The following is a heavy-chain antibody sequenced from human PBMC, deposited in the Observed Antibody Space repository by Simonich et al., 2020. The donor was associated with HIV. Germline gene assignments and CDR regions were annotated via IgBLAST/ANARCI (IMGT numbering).Heavy chain of an antibody. Sequence: EVQLVESGGGLVKPGGSLRLSCAASGFTFSSYSMNWVRKAPGKGLEWVSSISSGSSYIYYADSVKGRFTISRDNAKNSRYLQMNSRRAEDTAVYYCARDGRKGSSTSCSDYWGQGALVTVSA. V-gene: IGHV3-21*01. D-gene: IGHD2-2*01. CDR3: ARDGRKGSSTSCSDY. CDR1: GFTFSSYS. CDR2: ISSGSSYI. J-gene: IGHJ4*02.